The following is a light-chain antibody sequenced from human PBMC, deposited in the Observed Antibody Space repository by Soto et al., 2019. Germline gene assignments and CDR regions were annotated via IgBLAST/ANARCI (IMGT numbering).Light chain of an antibody. CDR1: ISDFVVYNY. J-gene: IGLJ1*01. Sequence: QSVLTQPASVSGSPGQSITISCTGTISDFVVYNYVSWYQQHPCKAPKLMIYGVSNRPSGVSNRFSGSKSGNTASLTISGLQADDEADYYCSSHTISSALQVFGTGTKVTVL. CDR3: SSHTISSALQV. CDR2: GVS. V-gene: IGLV2-14*01.